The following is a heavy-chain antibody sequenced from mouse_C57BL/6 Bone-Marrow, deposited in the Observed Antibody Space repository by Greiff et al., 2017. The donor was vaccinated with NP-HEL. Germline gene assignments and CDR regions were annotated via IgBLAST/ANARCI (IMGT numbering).Heavy chain of an antibody. CDR3: ARDGGGVLFAY. Sequence: EVQRVESGGGLVQSGRSLRLSCATSGFTFSDFYMEWVRQAPGTGLEWIAASRNKANDYTTEYSASVKGRFIVSRDTSQSILYLQMNALRAEDTAIYYCARDGGGVLFAYWGQGTLVTVSA. CDR2: SRNKANDYTT. CDR1: GFTFSDFY. V-gene: IGHV7-1*01. J-gene: IGHJ3*01.